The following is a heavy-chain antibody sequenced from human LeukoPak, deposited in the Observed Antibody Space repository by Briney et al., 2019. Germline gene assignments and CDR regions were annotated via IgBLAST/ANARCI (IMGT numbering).Heavy chain of an antibody. Sequence: SGGSLRLSSASSGSTSCIYAMTWVRQAPGKGLEWVSGISGSGDSTYYADSVKGRFTISRDNSNNTLYLQMNSLRAEDTAVFYCAKAYSSVWSLIGHFDFWGQGTLVTVSS. CDR1: GSTSCIYA. J-gene: IGHJ4*02. V-gene: IGHV3-23*01. D-gene: IGHD6-19*01. CDR2: ISGSGDST. CDR3: AKAYSSVWSLIGHFDF.